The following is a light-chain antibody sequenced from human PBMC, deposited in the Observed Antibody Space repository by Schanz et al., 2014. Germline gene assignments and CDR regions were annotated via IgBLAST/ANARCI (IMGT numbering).Light chain of an antibody. CDR2: GAS. CDR3: QQYNNWPPT. CDR1: QSVSSN. V-gene: IGKV3-15*01. J-gene: IGKJ1*01. Sequence: VLTQSPVTLSLSPGERATLSCRASQSVSSNLAWYQQKPGQAPRLLIYGASTRATGIPARFSGSGSGTEFTLTISSLQSEDFAVYYCQQYNNWPPTFGQGTKVEIK.